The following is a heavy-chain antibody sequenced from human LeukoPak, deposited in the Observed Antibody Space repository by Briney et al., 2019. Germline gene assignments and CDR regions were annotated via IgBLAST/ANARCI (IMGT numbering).Heavy chain of an antibody. J-gene: IGHJ4*02. V-gene: IGHV3-33*05. Sequence: GGSLRLSCAAAGFSVSTYGMQWVRQAPGKGLEWVTVISLDGINKHYGESVRGRFTISRDNSKNTLYLQMNSLRVDDTGIYYCERDKVGGIAFDHWGQGTLVTVSS. CDR1: GFSVSTYG. D-gene: IGHD3-16*02. CDR3: ERDKVGGIAFDH. CDR2: ISLDGINK.